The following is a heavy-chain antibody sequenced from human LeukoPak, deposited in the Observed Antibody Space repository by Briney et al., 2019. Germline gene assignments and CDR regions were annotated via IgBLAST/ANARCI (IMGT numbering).Heavy chain of an antibody. CDR2: ISSSCSTI. J-gene: IGHJ6*04. CDR3: AELGITMIGGV. CDR1: GFTFSSYE. V-gene: IGHV3-48*03. D-gene: IGHD3-10*02. Sequence: GGSLRLSCAASGFTFSSYEMNWVRQAPGKGLEWVSYISSSCSTIYYANSVKGRFTISRDNAKNSLYLQMNSLRAEDTAVYYCAELGITMIGGVWGKGTTVTISS.